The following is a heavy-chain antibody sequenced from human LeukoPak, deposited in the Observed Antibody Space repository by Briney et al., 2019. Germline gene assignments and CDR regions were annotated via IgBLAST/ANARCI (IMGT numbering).Heavy chain of an antibody. J-gene: IGHJ4*02. CDR1: GFTFSKYW. CDR3: ATKQWLAPPPDS. V-gene: IGHV3-74*01. D-gene: IGHD6-19*01. CDR2: INTDGTVT. Sequence: PGGSLRLSCPASGFTFSKYWMLWVGQAPGKGLASVSRINTDGTVTTYADSVKGRFTVSRDNADNTMFLQMNSVRDEDTAVYYCATKQWLAPPPDSWGQGTPVTVSS.